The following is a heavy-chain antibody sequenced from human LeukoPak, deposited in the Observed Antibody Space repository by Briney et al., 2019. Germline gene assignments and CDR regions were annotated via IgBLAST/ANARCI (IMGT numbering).Heavy chain of an antibody. Sequence: GGSLRLSCTVSGFSFCDYAMAWFPQAPGKGLEWVGFIKSKADGGTTEYAASVKGRFTLSRDDYKSIAYLQMNSLKTEDTAVYYCVRDRPLDYWGQGTLVTVSS. CDR2: IKSKADGGTT. CDR3: VRDRPLDY. J-gene: IGHJ4*02. V-gene: IGHV3-49*03. CDR1: GFSFCDYA.